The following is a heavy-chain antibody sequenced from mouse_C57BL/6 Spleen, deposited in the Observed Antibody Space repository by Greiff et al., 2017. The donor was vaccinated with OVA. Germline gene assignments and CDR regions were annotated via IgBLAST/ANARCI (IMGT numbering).Heavy chain of an antibody. J-gene: IGHJ2*01. CDR3: ARWVTTVLDY. D-gene: IGHD1-1*01. V-gene: IGHV1-82*01. Sequence: VQLQQSGPELVKPGASVKISCKASGYAISSSWMNWVKQRPGKGLEWIGRIYPGDGDTNYNGKFKGKATLTADKSSSTAYMQLSSLTSEDSAVYFCARWVTTVLDYWGQGTTLTVSS. CDR1: GYAISSSW. CDR2: IYPGDGDT.